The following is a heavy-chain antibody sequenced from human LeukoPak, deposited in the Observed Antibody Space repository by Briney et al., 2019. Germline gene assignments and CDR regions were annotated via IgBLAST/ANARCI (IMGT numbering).Heavy chain of an antibody. D-gene: IGHD3-22*01. CDR2: TSYNGNIK. J-gene: IGHJ4*02. Sequence: GGSLRLSCAASGFTFSSYGMHWVRQAPGKGLEWVAGTSYNGNIKYYADYVKGRFSISRDNSKNTLYLQMDSLRAEDTAVYYCAKGDNYYDSSGYYYVRALFDYWGQGTLVTVSS. V-gene: IGHV3-30*18. CDR1: GFTFSSYG. CDR3: AKGDNYYDSSGYYYVRALFDY.